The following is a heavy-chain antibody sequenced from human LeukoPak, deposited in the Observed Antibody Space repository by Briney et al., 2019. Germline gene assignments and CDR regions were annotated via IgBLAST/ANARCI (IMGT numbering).Heavy chain of an antibody. D-gene: IGHD1-1*01. CDR2: MNPNSGNT. CDR3: ATGGEIATGTTYFDY. V-gene: IGHV1-8*01. CDR1: GYTFTSYD. J-gene: IGHJ4*02. Sequence: ASVKVSCKASGYTFTSYDINWVRQATGQGLEWMGWMNPNSGNTGYAQKFQGRVTMTRNTSISTAYMELSSLRSEDTAVYYCATGGEIATGTTYFDYWGRGTLVTVSS.